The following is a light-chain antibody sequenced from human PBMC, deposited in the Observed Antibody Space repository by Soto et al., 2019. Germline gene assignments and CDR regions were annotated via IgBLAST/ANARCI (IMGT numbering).Light chain of an antibody. J-gene: IGKJ1*01. V-gene: IGKV3-20*01. Sequence: ILLTQSPCTLSLYPGERAPLSCRASQSVSRSYLAWYLQKPGKAPRLLIYGASSRATGIPERFSGSGSGTDFTLTISRLEPEDFAVYYCQQYDSSPKTFGQGTKVDIK. CDR1: QSVSRSY. CDR2: GAS. CDR3: QQYDSSPKT.